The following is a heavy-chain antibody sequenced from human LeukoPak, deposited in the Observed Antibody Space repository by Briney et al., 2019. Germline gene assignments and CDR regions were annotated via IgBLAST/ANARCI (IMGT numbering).Heavy chain of an antibody. D-gene: IGHD6-19*01. J-gene: IGHJ5*01. CDR1: GFTFSSYW. V-gene: IGHV3-7*03. CDR2: IKQDGGEK. Sequence: GGSLRLSCAASGFTFSSYWMSWGRQAPGEGVEGVANIKQDGGEKYYVDSVKGRVTISRDKANNSLYLQMNSLRAEDTAVYYCARGPHREYLEQWLTGQFGCWGQGTLATVS. CDR3: ARGPHREYLEQWLTGQFGC.